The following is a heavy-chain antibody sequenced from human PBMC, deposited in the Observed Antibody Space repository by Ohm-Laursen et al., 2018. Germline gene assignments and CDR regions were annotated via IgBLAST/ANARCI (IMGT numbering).Heavy chain of an antibody. Sequence: SLRLSCAASGFTFDDYAMHWVRQAPGKGLEWVSGISWNSGRIGYADSVKGRFTISRDNAKKFLYLQMNSLRVEDTAFYYCAKDMGIQLWSYYFEYWGQGTLVTVSS. CDR3: AKDMGIQLWSYYFEY. V-gene: IGHV3-9*01. CDR1: GFTFDDYA. CDR2: ISWNSGRI. J-gene: IGHJ4*02. D-gene: IGHD5-18*01.